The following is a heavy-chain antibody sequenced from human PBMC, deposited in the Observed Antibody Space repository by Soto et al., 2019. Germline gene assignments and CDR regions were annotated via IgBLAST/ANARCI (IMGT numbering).Heavy chain of an antibody. CDR3: VRDWTGSTCPCLDV. J-gene: IGHJ6*02. CDR1: GFTFSNYA. CDR2: FAGSGGTT. D-gene: IGHD2-8*02. Sequence: EVQLLESGGGLVQPGGSLRLSCAASGFTFSNYALTWVRQFPGKGLEWVSTFAGSGGTTYYADSVKGRFTISRDNSKNTLFLQMNSLRVEDTAIYFCVRDWTGSTCPCLDVWGQGTTVSVSS. V-gene: IGHV3-23*01.